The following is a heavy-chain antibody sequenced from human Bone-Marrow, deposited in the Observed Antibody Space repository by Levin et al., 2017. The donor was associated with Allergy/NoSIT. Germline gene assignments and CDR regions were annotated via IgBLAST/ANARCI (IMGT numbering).Heavy chain of an antibody. CDR1: GFIFSTYD. CDR2: ITGMSRNT. CDR3: VRGDILTGSQGFDP. D-gene: IGHD3-9*01. J-gene: IGHJ5*02. Sequence: GGSLRLSCAASGFIFSTYDMNWVRQAPGKGLEWVSSITGMSRNTYYTASVKGRFTISRDNANNSLFLQMSSLRADDTAVYYCVRGDILTGSQGFDPWGQGTLVTVSS. V-gene: IGHV3-21*06.